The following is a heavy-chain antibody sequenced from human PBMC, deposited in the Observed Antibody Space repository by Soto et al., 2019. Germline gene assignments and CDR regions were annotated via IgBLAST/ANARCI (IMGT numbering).Heavy chain of an antibody. CDR1: GYTFTSYG. J-gene: IGHJ4*02. CDR2: ISAYNGNT. D-gene: IGHD1-26*01. V-gene: IGHV1-18*01. Sequence: QVQLVQSGAEVKKPGASVKVPCKASGYTFTSYGISWVRQAPGQGLEWMGWISAYNGNTNYAQKLQGRVTMTTDTSTSTAYMELRSLRSDDTAVYYCARDYSRGSGSYEQWVPFDYWGQGTLVTVSS. CDR3: ARDYSRGSGSYEQWVPFDY.